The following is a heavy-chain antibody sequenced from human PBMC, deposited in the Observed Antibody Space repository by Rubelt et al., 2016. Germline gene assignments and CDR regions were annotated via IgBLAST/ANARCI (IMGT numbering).Heavy chain of an antibody. V-gene: IGHV3-7*02. D-gene: IGHD6-13*01. J-gene: IGHJ4*02. Sequence: SSYWMTWVRQAPGKGLEWVAYIKPDGSEKRYVDSVEGRFTISRDNAKNSLYLQMNSLRAEDTAVYYCARCSRQLVLDGFDYWGQGTLVTVSS. CDR1: SSYW. CDR2: IKPDGSEK. CDR3: ARCSRQLVLDGFDY.